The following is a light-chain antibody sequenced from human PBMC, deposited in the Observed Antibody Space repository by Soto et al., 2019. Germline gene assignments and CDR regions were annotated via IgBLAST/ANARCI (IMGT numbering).Light chain of an antibody. CDR3: QQRSTWPLT. Sequence: EIVLTQSPATLSLSPGERATLSCRASQSVSYYLAWYQRKPGQAPRLLIYGASSRAPAIPARFSGSGSGTDFTLTISSLEPEDFAVYYCQQRSTWPLTFGGGTKVDIK. J-gene: IGKJ4*01. V-gene: IGKV3-11*01. CDR2: GAS. CDR1: QSVSYY.